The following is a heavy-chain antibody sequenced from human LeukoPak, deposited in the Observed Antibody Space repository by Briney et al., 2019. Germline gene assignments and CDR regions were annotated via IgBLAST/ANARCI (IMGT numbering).Heavy chain of an antibody. J-gene: IGHJ4*02. V-gene: IGHV3-30*02. CDR1: GFTFSSYS. CDR2: IRYDGSNK. CDR3: AKDFRGYSYGETFDY. Sequence: GGSLRLSCAASGFTFSSYSMHWVRQAPGKGLEWVAFIRYDGSNKYYADSVKGRFTISRDNSKNTLYLQMNSLRAEDTAVYYCAKDFRGYSYGETFDYWGQGTLVTVSS. D-gene: IGHD5-18*01.